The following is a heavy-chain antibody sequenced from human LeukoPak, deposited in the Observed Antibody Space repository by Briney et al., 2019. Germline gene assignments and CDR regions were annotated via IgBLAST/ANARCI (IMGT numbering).Heavy chain of an antibody. Sequence: SVKVSCKASGGTFSSYANSWVRQAPGQGLEWMGGIIPIFGTANYAQKFQGRVTITADESTSTAYMELSSLRSEDTAVYYCACNDYPQNYFDYWGQGTLVTVPS. CDR2: IIPIFGTA. CDR3: ACNDYPQNYFDY. J-gene: IGHJ4*02. D-gene: IGHD4-11*01. V-gene: IGHV1-69*13. CDR1: GGTFSSYA.